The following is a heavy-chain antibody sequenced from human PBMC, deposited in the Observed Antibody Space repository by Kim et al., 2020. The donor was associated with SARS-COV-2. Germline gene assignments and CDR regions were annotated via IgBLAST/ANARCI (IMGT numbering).Heavy chain of an antibody. D-gene: IGHD3-10*01. CDR1: GFIVSSNY. CDR3: TGGTFGVSDY. Sequence: GGSLRLSCAASGFIVSSNYMKWVRQAPGKGLEWVSVIYRSGSTYYAGSVKGRFTISRDNSMNTVYLQMNSLRAEDTAVYYCTGGTFGVSDYWGQGTLVTVSS. CDR2: IYRSGST. V-gene: IGHV3-66*02. J-gene: IGHJ4*02.